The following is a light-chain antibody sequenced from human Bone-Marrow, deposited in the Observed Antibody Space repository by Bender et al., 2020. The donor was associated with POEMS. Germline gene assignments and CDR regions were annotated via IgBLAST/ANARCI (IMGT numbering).Light chain of an antibody. CDR1: SSDIGNFNL. V-gene: IGLV2-23*02. J-gene: IGLJ2*01. Sequence: QSALSQPASVSGSPGQSITISCTGTSSDIGNFNLVSWYQHHPGKAPKLIIYEVDKRPSGVSDAFSASKSGNTASLTISGLQPEDAADYYCCSYTHTSTVIFGGGTRLTVL. CDR2: EVD. CDR3: CSYTHTSTVI.